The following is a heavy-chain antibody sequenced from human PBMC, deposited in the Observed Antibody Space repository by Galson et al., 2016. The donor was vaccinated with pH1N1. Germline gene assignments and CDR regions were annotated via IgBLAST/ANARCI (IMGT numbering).Heavy chain of an antibody. CDR1: GFTFRDYL. Sequence: SLRLSCAASGFTFRDYLMSWARQAPGKGREWVANIKQDGSEKYYVDTVKGRFTITRDNAKSSLYLQLIIQRAEDTAVYYFVRDHDYGDPEPDHYYTGMDVWGQGTTVTVSS. V-gene: IGHV3-7*01. CDR2: IKQDGSEK. CDR3: VRDHDYGDPEPDHYYTGMDV. J-gene: IGHJ6*02. D-gene: IGHD4-17*01.